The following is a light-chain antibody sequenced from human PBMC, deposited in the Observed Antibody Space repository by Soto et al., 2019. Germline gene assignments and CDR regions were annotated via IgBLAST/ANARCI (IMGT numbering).Light chain of an antibody. CDR2: ATS. V-gene: IGKV1-27*01. CDR1: QAISSY. CDR3: HKYNHAPT. J-gene: IGKJ4*01. Sequence: DIQLTQSPSSLSASVGDRVTITCRASQAISSYLAWYQQKPGKVPELLIYATSTLQSGAPSRFSESGSGTDFTLTINRLQPEDVATYYCHKYNHAPTFGGGTKVEMK.